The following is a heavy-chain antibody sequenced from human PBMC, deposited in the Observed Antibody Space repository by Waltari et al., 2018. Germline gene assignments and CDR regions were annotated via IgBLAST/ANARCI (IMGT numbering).Heavy chain of an antibody. Sequence: QVQLQQWGAGLLKPSETLSLTCAVYGGSFSGYYWSWIRQPPGKGREWIVEINHSGRTNYNPSLKSRVTISVDTSKNQFSLKLSSVTAADTAVYYCARTIVVVPAAILYYYYYMDVWGKGTTVTISS. CDR1: GGSFSGYY. D-gene: IGHD2-2*02. V-gene: IGHV4-34*01. CDR2: INHSGRT. J-gene: IGHJ6*03. CDR3: ARTIVVVPAAILYYYYYMDV.